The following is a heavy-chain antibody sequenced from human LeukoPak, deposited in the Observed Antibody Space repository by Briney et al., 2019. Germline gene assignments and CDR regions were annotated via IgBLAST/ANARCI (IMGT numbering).Heavy chain of an antibody. D-gene: IGHD1-14*01. CDR1: GYTFTSYD. J-gene: IGHJ5*02. CDR2: INPNSGGT. CDR3: ARRGGKTGFRFDP. V-gene: IGHV1-2*02. Sequence: ASVKVSCKASGYTFTSYDINWVRQATGQGLEWMGWINPNSGGTNYAQKFQGRVTMTRDTSISTAYMELSRLRSDDTAVYYCARRGGKTGFRFDPWGQGTLVTVSS.